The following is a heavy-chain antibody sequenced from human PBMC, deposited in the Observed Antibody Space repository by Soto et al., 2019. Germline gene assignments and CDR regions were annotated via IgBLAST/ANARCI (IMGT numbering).Heavy chain of an antibody. CDR3: ARDQPYLTGYYYGMDV. CDR2: INPNSGGT. J-gene: IGHJ6*02. CDR1: GYTFTGYY. Sequence: SVKVSCKASGYTFTGYYMHWVRQAPGQWLEWMGWINPNSGGTNYAQKFQGWVTMTRDTSISTAYMELSRLRSDDTAVYYCARDQPYLTGYYYGMDVWGQGTTVTVSS. V-gene: IGHV1-2*04.